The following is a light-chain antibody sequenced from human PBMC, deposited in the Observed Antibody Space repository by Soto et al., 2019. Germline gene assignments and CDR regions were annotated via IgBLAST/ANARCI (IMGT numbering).Light chain of an antibody. CDR3: EYYGSSIT. CDR1: QSISTDH. J-gene: IGKJ4*01. Sequence: EIVVTHSPGTLSLSPCERATLSSSASQSISTDHLAWYQQKPGQPPRLLIYGTSSRATGGIADRFSGSGSGTDFTLTISRLEPEDFAVYYCEYYGSSITFAGGTKVDI. V-gene: IGKV3-20*01. CDR2: GTS.